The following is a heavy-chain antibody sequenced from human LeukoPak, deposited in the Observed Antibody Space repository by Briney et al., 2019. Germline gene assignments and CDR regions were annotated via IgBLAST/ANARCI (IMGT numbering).Heavy chain of an antibody. CDR2: INPNSGGT. D-gene: IGHD6-13*01. V-gene: IGHV1-2*02. Sequence: ASVKVSCKASGYTFTGYYMHWVRQAPGQGLEWMGWINPNSGGTNYAQKFQGRVTMTRDTSISTAYMELSRLRSDDTAVYYCARDSGSSWYGDYYCYYMDVWGKGTTVTVSS. CDR1: GYTFTGYY. CDR3: ARDSGSSWYGDYYCYYMDV. J-gene: IGHJ6*03.